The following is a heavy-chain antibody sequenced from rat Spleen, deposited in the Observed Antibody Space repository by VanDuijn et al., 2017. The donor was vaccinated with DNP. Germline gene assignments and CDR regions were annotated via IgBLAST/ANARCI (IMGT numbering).Heavy chain of an antibody. CDR3: ARDDYGSYGAMDA. CDR2: VSPSGGST. CDR1: KFTFSNYD. V-gene: IGHV5-25*01. Sequence: EVQLVESGGGLVQPGRSLKLSCAASKFTFSNYDMAWVRQAPTKGLEWVAAVSPSGGSTSYRDSVKGRFTISRDNAKSSLYLQMNSLKSEDTATYYCARDDYGSYGAMDAWGQGTSVTVSS. D-gene: IGHD1-3*01. J-gene: IGHJ4*01.